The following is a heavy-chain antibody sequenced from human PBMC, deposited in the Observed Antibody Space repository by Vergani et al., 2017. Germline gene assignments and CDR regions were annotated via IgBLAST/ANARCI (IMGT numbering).Heavy chain of an antibody. CDR3: AVRRRVNLVGGEIVTKRTFDY. J-gene: IGHJ4*02. Sequence: QVQLQQWGAGVVKPSGTLSLTCAVFGESFSSFYWSWIRQPPGKGLEWIGEINNDGHTNYNPSLESRVTVSRDTAKNQFSLNLMSVTAADTAMYYCAVRRRVNLVGGEIVTKRTFDYWRQGRLGTGSS. D-gene: IGHD3-10*01. CDR2: INNDGHT. CDR1: GESFSSFY. V-gene: IGHV4-34*02.